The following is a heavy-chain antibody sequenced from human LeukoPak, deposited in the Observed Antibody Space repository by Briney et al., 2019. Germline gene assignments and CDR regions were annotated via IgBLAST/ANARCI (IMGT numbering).Heavy chain of an antibody. CDR2: ISWNSGSI. CDR3: AKDYSKTSYYGSGTYYRPNWFDP. CDR1: GFTFDDYA. J-gene: IGHJ5*02. Sequence: GGSLRLSCAASGFTFDDYAMHWVRQAPGKGLEWVSGISWNSGSIGYADSVKGRFTISRDNPKNTLYLQMNSLRPDDTAVYYCAKDYSKTSYYGSGTYYRPNWFDPWGQGTLVTVSS. D-gene: IGHD3-10*01. V-gene: IGHV3-9*01.